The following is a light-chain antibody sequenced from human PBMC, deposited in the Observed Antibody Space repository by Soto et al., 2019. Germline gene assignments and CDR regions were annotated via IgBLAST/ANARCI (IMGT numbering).Light chain of an antibody. CDR2: AAS. CDR3: QQSDSFPFT. V-gene: IGKV1-12*01. CDR1: QDISSW. J-gene: IGKJ3*01. Sequence: DIQMTQSPSSVSASVGDRVTIACRASQDISSWLAWYQQIPGKAPKLLIYAASALQGGVPLRFSGSGSGTHFTLTISSLQPEDFATYYCQQSDSFPFTFGPGTKVDIK.